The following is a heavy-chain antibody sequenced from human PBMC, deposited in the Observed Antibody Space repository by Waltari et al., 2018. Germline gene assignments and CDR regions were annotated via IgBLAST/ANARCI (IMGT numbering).Heavy chain of an antibody. V-gene: IGHV3-48*03. J-gene: IGHJ6*02. Sequence: EVQLVESGGGLVQPGGSLRLSCAASGFTFSSYEMNWVRQAPGTALEWVSYISSSGSTIYYADSVKGRFTISRDNAKNSLYLQMNSLRAEDTAVYYCARDIRYKTAAGNYYYYYGMDVWGQGTTVTVSS. CDR2: ISSSGSTI. D-gene: IGHD6-13*01. CDR3: ARDIRYKTAAGNYYYYYGMDV. CDR1: GFTFSSYE.